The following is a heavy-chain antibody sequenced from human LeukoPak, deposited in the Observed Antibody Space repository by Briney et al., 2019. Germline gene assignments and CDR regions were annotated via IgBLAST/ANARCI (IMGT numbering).Heavy chain of an antibody. CDR2: IKQDGSEK. J-gene: IGHJ4*02. CDR3: ARDRGSSRY. CDR1: GFTFSRYW. V-gene: IGHV3-7*03. Sequence: PGGSLRLSCAASGFTFSRYWMRWVRQAPGKGLEWVANIKQDGSEKYYVDSVKGRFTISRDNAKNSLYLQMNSLRAEDTAVYYCARDRGSSRYWGQGTLVTVSS. D-gene: IGHD2-2*01.